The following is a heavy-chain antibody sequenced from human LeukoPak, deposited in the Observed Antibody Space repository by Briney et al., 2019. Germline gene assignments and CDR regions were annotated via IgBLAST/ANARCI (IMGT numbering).Heavy chain of an antibody. J-gene: IGHJ4*02. Sequence: GASLRLSCAASGFTFSSYAMSWVRQAPGKGLEWVSAISGSSGSTYYADPVKGRFTISRDNSKNTLYLQMNSLRAEDTAVYYCAKDQTAPGMYYFDYWGQGTLVTVSS. CDR1: GFTFSSYA. D-gene: IGHD6-13*01. CDR2: ISGSSGST. CDR3: AKDQTAPGMYYFDY. V-gene: IGHV3-23*01.